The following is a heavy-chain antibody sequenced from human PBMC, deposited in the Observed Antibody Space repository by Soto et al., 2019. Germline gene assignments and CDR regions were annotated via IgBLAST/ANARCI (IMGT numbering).Heavy chain of an antibody. CDR3: ASSSIFGVAPSDY. J-gene: IGHJ4*02. CDR2: IYSGGST. V-gene: IGHV3-66*01. CDR1: GFTVSSNY. Sequence: GGSLRLSCAASGFTVSSNYMSWVRQAPGKGLEWVSVIYSGGSTYYADSVKGRFTISRDNSKNTLYLQMNSLRAEDTAVYYCASSSIFGVAPSDYWGQGTLVTVSS. D-gene: IGHD3-3*01.